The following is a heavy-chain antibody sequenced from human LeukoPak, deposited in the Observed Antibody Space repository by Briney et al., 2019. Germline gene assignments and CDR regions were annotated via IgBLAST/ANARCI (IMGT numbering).Heavy chain of an antibody. CDR2: ISGGGGVR. D-gene: IGHD1-1*01. CDR1: GFTFSSYA. V-gene: IGHV3-23*01. Sequence: GGSLRLSCAASGFTFSSYAMSWVRQAPGKGLEWVLGISGGGGVRYYADSVKGRFTISRDNSKNTLYLQMNSLRAEDTAIYYCAKDFYISDTERLLSFDYWGQGTLVTVSS. J-gene: IGHJ4*02. CDR3: AKDFYISDTERLLSFDY.